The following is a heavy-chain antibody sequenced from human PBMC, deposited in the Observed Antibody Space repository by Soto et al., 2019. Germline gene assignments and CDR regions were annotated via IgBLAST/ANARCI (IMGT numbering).Heavy chain of an antibody. CDR2: IKSKIDGGTT. V-gene: IGHV3-15*01. D-gene: IGHD1-20*01. Sequence: EVQLVESGGGFVKPGESLRLSCAASGFTFSNAWMTWVRQAPGKGLEWVGRIKSKIDGGTTFYAVPVKGRFTISRDDSKDTLYLQMNSLKIEDAAVYYCTTDLYKWNFYGMDVWGRGTTVTVSS. CDR3: TTDLYKWNFYGMDV. CDR1: GFTFSNAW. J-gene: IGHJ6*02.